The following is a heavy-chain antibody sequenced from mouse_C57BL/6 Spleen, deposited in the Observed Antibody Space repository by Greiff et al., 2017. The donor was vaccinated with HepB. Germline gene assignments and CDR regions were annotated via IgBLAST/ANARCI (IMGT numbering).Heavy chain of an antibody. D-gene: IGHD2-5*01. CDR2: IDPSDSYT. CDR1: GYTFTSYW. J-gene: IGHJ3*01. CDR3: ARGRSNSFAY. V-gene: IGHV1-50*01. Sequence: VQLQQPGAELVKPGASVKLSCKASGYTFTSYWMQWVKQRPGQGLEWIGEIDPSDSYTNYNQKFKGKATLTVDTSSSTAYMQLSSLTSEDSAVYYCARGRSNSFAYWGQGTLVTVSA.